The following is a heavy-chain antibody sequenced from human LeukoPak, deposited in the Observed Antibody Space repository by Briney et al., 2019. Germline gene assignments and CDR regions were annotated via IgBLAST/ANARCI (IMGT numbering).Heavy chain of an antibody. D-gene: IGHD3-22*01. J-gene: IGHJ4*02. CDR2: INHSGST. V-gene: IGHV4-34*01. CDR1: GGSFNGYY. Sequence: SETLSLTCAVYGGSFNGYYWSWIRQPPVKGLEWIGEINHSGSTNYNPSLKSRVTISVDTSKNQFSLKLSSVTAADTAVYYCARGVRRGAMIVVVIPPRIFDYWGQGTLVTVSS. CDR3: ARGVRRGAMIVVVIPPRIFDY.